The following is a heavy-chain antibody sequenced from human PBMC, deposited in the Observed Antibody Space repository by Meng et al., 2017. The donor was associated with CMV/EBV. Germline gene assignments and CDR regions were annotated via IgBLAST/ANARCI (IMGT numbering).Heavy chain of an antibody. Sequence: CSAFEFTFSSYSMNWVRQAPGKGLEWVSSMSSSRSYIHYADSVKGRFNISRDNAKNSLYLQLNSLRAEDTAVYYCARDRWELPYFDYWGQGTLVTASS. CDR1: EFTFSSYS. J-gene: IGHJ4*02. CDR3: ARDRWELPYFDY. V-gene: IGHV3-21*01. CDR2: MSSSRSYI. D-gene: IGHD1-26*01.